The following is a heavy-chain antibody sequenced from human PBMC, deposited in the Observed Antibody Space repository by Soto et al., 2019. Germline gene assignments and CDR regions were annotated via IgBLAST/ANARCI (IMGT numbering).Heavy chain of an antibody. D-gene: IGHD6-6*01. J-gene: IGHJ4*02. V-gene: IGHV3-33*01. Sequence: QVQLVESGGGVVQPGRSLRLSCAASGFTFSSYGMHWVRQAPGKGLEWVAVIWYDGSNKYYADSVKGRFTISRDNSKNTLYPQMNSLRAEDRAVYYCASSRREYSSSGAHDYWGQGTLVTVSS. CDR2: IWYDGSNK. CDR1: GFTFSSYG. CDR3: ASSRREYSSSGAHDY.